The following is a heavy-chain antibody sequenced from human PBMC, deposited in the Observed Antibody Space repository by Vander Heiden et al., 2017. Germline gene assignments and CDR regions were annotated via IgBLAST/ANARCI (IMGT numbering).Heavy chain of an antibody. Sequence: QLQLQESGPGLVKPSETLSLTCTVPGGSLSSSSYYWDWIRKPPGKGLEWIGNINYSGSTYYNPPLKSRVTISVDTSKNQFSLKLSSVTAADTAVYYCARHSGRFCSGGRCYDGMFDPWGQGTLVTVSS. CDR1: GGSLSSSSYY. J-gene: IGHJ5*02. V-gene: IGHV4-39*01. CDR3: ARHSGRFCSGGRCYDGMFDP. D-gene: IGHD2-15*01. CDR2: INYSGST.